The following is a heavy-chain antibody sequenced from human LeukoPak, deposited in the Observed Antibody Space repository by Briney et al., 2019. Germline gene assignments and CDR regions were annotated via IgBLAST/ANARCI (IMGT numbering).Heavy chain of an antibody. CDR2: IIPIFGTA. CDR1: GGTFSSYA. J-gene: IGHJ4*02. Sequence: SVKVSCKASGGTFSSYAISWVRQAPGQGLEWMGGIIPIFGTANYAQKFQGRVTITADKSTSTAYMELSSLRSEDTAVYYCARDLYYYDSSGPGHWGQGTLVTVSS. D-gene: IGHD3-22*01. V-gene: IGHV1-69*06. CDR3: ARDLYYYDSSGPGH.